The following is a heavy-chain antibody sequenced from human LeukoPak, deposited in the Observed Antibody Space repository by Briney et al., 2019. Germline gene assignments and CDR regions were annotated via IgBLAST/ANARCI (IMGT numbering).Heavy chain of an antibody. V-gene: IGHV1-8*02. J-gene: IGHJ4*02. Sequence: ASVKVSCRASGYTFTGYYMHWVRQAPGQGLEWMGWMNPNSGNTGYAQKFQGRVTMTRNTSISTAYMELSSLRSEDTAVYYCARAFPGVVGGIDYWGQGTLVTVSS. CDR1: GYTFTGYY. D-gene: IGHD3-16*01. CDR3: ARAFPGVVGGIDY. CDR2: MNPNSGNT.